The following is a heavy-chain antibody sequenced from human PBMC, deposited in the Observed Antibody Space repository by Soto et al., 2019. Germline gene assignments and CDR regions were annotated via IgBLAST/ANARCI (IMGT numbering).Heavy chain of an antibody. CDR3: AKATATGGGAFDI. Sequence: PGGSLRLSCAASGFTFSDHGMSWVRQAPGKGPEWVSAIAGSVGSTYYADSVKGRLTISRDNSKNTLYLQMNSLTAGDTAVYYCAKATATGGGAFDICGQGTMVTVSS. CDR1: GFTFSDHG. V-gene: IGHV3-23*01. CDR2: IAGSVGST. J-gene: IGHJ3*02. D-gene: IGHD2-8*02.